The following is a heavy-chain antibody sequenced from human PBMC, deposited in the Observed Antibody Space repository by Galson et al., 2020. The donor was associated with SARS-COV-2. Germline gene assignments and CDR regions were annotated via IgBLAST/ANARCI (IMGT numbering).Heavy chain of an antibody. CDR1: GYSFTSYW. CDR3: ARRGYYDSSGYLRDDAFDI. Sequence: GESLKISCKGSGYSFTSYWIGWVRQMPGKGLEWMGIIYPGDSDTRYSPSFQGQVTISADKSISTAYLQWSSLKASDTAMYYCARRGYYDSSGYLRDDAFDIWGQGTMVTVSS. D-gene: IGHD3-22*01. V-gene: IGHV5-51*01. CDR2: IYPGDSDT. J-gene: IGHJ3*02.